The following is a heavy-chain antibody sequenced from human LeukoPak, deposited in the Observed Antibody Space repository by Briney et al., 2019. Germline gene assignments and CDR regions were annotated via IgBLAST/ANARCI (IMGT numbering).Heavy chain of an antibody. CDR1: GYTFTGYY. Sequence: ASVKVSCKSYGYTFTGYYMHWVRQAPGQGIEWIGWINPNSGGTKYAQKFQGRVNMTRDTSISTDYKELSRLRSDDDAGEYCARDFDSSGLKRVKSRPEYYFDYWGQGTLVTVSS. J-gene: IGHJ4*02. CDR2: INPNSGGT. V-gene: IGHV1-2*02. CDR3: ARDFDSSGLKRVKSRPEYYFDY. D-gene: IGHD3-22*01.